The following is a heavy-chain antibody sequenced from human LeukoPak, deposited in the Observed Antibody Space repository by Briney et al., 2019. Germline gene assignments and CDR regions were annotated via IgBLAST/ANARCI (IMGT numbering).Heavy chain of an antibody. CDR2: IYYSGST. V-gene: IGHV4-59*12. Sequence: SETLSLTCSVSGGSISGYYWSWIRQPPGQGLEWIGYIYYSGSTNYNPSLKSRVIISRDTSKNQFSLNLSSVTAADTAVYYCARGRWSGYYSPLDYWGQGTLVTVSS. CDR1: GGSISGYY. D-gene: IGHD3-3*01. CDR3: ARGRWSGYYSPLDY. J-gene: IGHJ4*02.